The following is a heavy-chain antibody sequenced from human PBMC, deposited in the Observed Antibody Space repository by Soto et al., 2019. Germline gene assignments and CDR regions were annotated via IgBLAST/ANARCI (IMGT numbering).Heavy chain of an antibody. J-gene: IGHJ4*02. CDR2: ISAHNGNT. V-gene: IGHV1-18*01. Sequence: QVPLVQSGAEVKKPGASVKVSCQASGYAFTTYGITWVRQAPGQGLEWMGWISAHNGNTNYAQKLQGRVTVTRDTSTSTAYMELMSLISDDTAVYYCARGRYGDYWGQGALVTVSS. CDR3: ARGRYGDY. CDR1: GYAFTTYG. D-gene: IGHD1-1*01.